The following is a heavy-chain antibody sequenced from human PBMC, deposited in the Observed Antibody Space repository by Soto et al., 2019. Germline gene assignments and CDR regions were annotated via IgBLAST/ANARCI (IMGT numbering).Heavy chain of an antibody. CDR2: INHSGST. D-gene: IGHD4-4*01. J-gene: IGHJ6*02. CDR3: AKNRRYSKYGPSLVGMDV. CDR1: GGSFSGYY. V-gene: IGHV4-34*01. Sequence: SETLSLTCAVYGGSFSGYYWSWLRQPPGKGLEWIGEINHSGSTNYNPSLKSRVTISVDTSKNQFSLKLSSVTAADTAVYFCAKNRRYSKYGPSLVGMDVWGQGTTVTVYS.